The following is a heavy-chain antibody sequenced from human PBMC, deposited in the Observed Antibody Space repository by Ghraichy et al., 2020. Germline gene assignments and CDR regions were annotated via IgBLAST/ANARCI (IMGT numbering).Heavy chain of an antibody. CDR3: ARYCSSTSCYPSYYYGMDV. CDR2: INYDGSST. Sequence: GGSLRLSCTASGFTFSSYWMHWVRQAPGKGLVWVSRINYDGSSTSYADSVKGRFTISRDNAKNTLYLQMNSLRAEDTAVYYCARYCSSTSCYPSYYYGMDVWGQGTTVTVSS. V-gene: IGHV3-74*01. CDR1: GFTFSSYW. D-gene: IGHD2-2*01. J-gene: IGHJ6*02.